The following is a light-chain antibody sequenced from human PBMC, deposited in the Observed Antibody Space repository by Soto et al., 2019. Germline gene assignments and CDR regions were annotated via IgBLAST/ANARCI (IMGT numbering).Light chain of an antibody. CDR3: ASWDYSLSGVL. CDR1: SSNIGTND. J-gene: IGLJ2*01. V-gene: IGLV1-47*01. CDR2: RSN. Sequence: QSVLTQPPSASGTPGQRVTISCSGSSSNIGTNDAFWYQQLPGTAPKLLIYRSNQRPSGVPDRFSGSKSGTSASLAISGLRSEDGAYYYCASWDYSLSGVLFGGGTKLTVL.